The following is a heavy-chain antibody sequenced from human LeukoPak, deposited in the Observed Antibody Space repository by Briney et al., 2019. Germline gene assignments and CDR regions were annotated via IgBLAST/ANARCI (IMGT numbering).Heavy chain of an antibody. CDR1: GLTFSSYW. CDR3: ARYGGQSPEYYYYYYMDV. J-gene: IGHJ6*03. V-gene: IGHV3-7*01. CDR2: IKQDGSEK. D-gene: IGHD4-23*01. Sequence: GGSLRLSCAASGLTFSSYWMSWVRPAPGKGLGWVANIKQDGSEKYYVDSVKGRFTISRDNAKNSLYLQMNSLRAEDTAVYYCARYGGQSPEYYYYYYMDVWGKGTTVTVSS.